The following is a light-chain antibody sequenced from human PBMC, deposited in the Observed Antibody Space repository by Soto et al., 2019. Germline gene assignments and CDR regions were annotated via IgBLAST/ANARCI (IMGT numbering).Light chain of an antibody. V-gene: IGKV3-15*01. Sequence: EIVMTQSPATLSVSPGGRATLSCRASQSVSSYLAWYQQRPGQAPRIIIYDASNRATGIPARFSGSGSGTECTLTISSLQSEDVAVYYCQQYNNWPRTFGQGTKVDIK. CDR3: QQYNNWPRT. CDR2: DAS. J-gene: IGKJ1*01. CDR1: QSVSSY.